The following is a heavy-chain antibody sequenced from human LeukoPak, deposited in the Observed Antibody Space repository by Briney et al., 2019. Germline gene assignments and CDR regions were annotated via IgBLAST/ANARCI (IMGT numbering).Heavy chain of an antibody. D-gene: IGHD1-7*01. J-gene: IGHJ4*02. V-gene: IGHV3-7*01. CDR3: ARDSSGTTFDY. CDR2: ISQDGSEK. Sequence: GGSLRLSCAASGFTFSSYWMSWVRQAPGKGLEWVGQISQDGSEKYFVDSVRGRFTFSRDNAKNSLYLQMNSLRAEDTAVYYCARDSSGTTFDYWGQGTLVTVSS. CDR1: GFTFSSYW.